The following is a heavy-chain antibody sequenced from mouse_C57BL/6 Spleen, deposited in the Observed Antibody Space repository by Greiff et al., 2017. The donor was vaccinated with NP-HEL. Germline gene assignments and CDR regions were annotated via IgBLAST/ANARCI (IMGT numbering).Heavy chain of an antibody. CDR3: ARRSSYGYFDV. CDR2: ISGGGGNT. CDR1: GFTFSSYT. V-gene: IGHV5-9*01. J-gene: IGHJ1*03. Sequence: EVQGVESGGGLVKPGGSLKLSCAASGFTFSSYTMSWVRQTPEKRLEWVATISGGGGNTYYPDSVKGRFTISRDNAKNTLYLQMSSLRSEDTALYYCARRSSYGYFDVWGTGTTVTVSS. D-gene: IGHD1-1*01.